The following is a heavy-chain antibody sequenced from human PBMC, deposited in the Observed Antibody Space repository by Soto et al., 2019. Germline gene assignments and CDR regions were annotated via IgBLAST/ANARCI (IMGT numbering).Heavy chain of an antibody. CDR2: IYHSGSP. Sequence: SETLSLTCAVSSGSISSANWWIWVRQPPGKGLEWIGDIYHSGSPNYNPSLKSRVTISVDKSRNQFSLNLTSVTAADTAVYYCARTFTYWSGYPDALDIWGQGTMVTVSS. CDR1: SGSISSANW. CDR3: ARTFTYWSGYPDALDI. J-gene: IGHJ3*02. V-gene: IGHV4-4*02. D-gene: IGHD3-3*01.